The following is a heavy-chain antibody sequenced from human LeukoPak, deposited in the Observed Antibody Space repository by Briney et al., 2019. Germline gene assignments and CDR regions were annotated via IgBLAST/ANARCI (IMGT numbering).Heavy chain of an antibody. V-gene: IGHV4-30-2*01. CDR1: GGSVSSGNYY. CDR3: ARGVVGANFDY. J-gene: IGHJ4*02. CDR2: IYHSGST. D-gene: IGHD1-26*01. Sequence: SETLSLTCTVSGGSVSSGNYYWSWIRQPPGKGLEWIGYIYHSGSTYYNPSLKSRVTISVDRSKNQFSLKLSSVTAADTAVYYCARGVVGANFDYWGQGTLVTVSS.